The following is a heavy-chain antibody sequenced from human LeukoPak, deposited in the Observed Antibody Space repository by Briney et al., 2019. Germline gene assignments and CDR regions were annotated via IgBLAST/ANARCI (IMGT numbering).Heavy chain of an antibody. Sequence: GGSLRLSCAASVFTFSSYAMSWVRQAPGKGLEWVSAISGSGGSTYYADSVKGRFTISRDNSKNTLYLQMNSLRAEDTAVYYCAKGSDILTGYYGMDVWGQGTTVTVSS. CDR2: ISGSGGST. V-gene: IGHV3-23*01. D-gene: IGHD3-9*01. J-gene: IGHJ6*02. CDR1: VFTFSSYA. CDR3: AKGSDILTGYYGMDV.